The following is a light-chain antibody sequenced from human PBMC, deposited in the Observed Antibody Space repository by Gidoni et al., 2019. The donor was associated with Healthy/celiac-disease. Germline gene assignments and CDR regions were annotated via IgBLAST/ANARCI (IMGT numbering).Light chain of an antibody. CDR2: GAS. V-gene: IGKV3-20*01. CDR3: QQYGSSPQT. Sequence: EIVLTPSPGTLSLSPGERATLSCRASQSVSSSYLAWYHQKPGQAPRLLIYGASSRATGIPDRFSGSGSGTDFTLTISRLEPEDFAVYYCQQYGSSPQTFGQGTKVEIK. CDR1: QSVSSSY. J-gene: IGKJ1*01.